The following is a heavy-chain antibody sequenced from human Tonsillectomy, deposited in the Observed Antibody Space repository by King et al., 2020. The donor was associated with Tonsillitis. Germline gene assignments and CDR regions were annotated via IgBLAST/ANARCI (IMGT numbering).Heavy chain of an antibody. CDR2: ISADNGNT. V-gene: IGHV1-18*01. Sequence: QLVQSGAEVKKPGASVKVSCKASGYTLTSYGISWVRQAPGQGLEWMGWISADNGNTNYAQKFRGRVTMTTETSTSTAYMGLRSLRSDDTAVYYCARDANKLNGDSHYYYGLYVWGQGTTGTVSS. CDR1: GYTLTSYG. D-gene: IGHD4-17*01. J-gene: IGHJ6*02. CDR3: ARDANKLNGDSHYYYGLYV.